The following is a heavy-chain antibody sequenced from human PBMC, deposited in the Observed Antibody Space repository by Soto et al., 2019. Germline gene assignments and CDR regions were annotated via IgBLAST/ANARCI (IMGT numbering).Heavy chain of an antibody. CDR3: ARDRGIVLMVYAARYFDL. CDR2: IYYSGST. D-gene: IGHD2-8*01. Sequence: QVQLQESGPGLVKPSETLFLTCTVSGGSISSYYWSWIRQPPGKGLEWIGYIYYSGSTNYNPSLKSRVTISVDTSKNQFSLKLSSVTAADTAVYYCARDRGIVLMVYAARYFDLWGRGTLVTVSS. CDR1: GGSISSYY. J-gene: IGHJ2*01. V-gene: IGHV4-59*01.